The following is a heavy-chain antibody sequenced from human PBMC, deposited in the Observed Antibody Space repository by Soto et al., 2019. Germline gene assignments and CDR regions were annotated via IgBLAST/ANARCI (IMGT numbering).Heavy chain of an antibody. V-gene: IGHV3-48*03. CDR3: ANDFWSEYR. Sequence: GGSLRLSCVASGFTFITYEMNGVRQAPGRGLEWISYISGSSSMIYYTDSVKGRFTISRDNAKNSLYLQMNSLRAEDTAVYYCANDFWSEYRWGQGT. CDR1: GFTFITYE. D-gene: IGHD3-3*01. J-gene: IGHJ4*02. CDR2: ISGSSSMI.